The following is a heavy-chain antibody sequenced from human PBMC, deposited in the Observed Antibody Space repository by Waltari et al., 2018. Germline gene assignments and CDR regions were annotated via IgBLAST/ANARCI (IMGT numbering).Heavy chain of an antibody. Sequence: EVQLVESGGGLIQPGGSLRLSCAASGFTVSSNYMSWVRQAPGKGLEWVSVIYSGGITYYADSVKGRFTISRDNSKNTLYLQMNSLRAEDTAVYYCARGPGYSSGWYDYWGQGTLVTVSS. D-gene: IGHD6-19*01. V-gene: IGHV3-53*01. CDR3: ARGPGYSSGWYDY. CDR1: GFTVSSNY. J-gene: IGHJ4*02. CDR2: IYSGGIT.